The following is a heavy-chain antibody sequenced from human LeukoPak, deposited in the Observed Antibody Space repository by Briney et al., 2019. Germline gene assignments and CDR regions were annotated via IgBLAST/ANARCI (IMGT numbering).Heavy chain of an antibody. CDR2: IIPMFGIT. J-gene: IGHJ4*02. CDR1: GGTFSSYA. D-gene: IGHD6-6*01. CDR3: ARDGIAARQLTFDY. Sequence: GSSVKVSCKASGGTFSSYAISWVRQAPGQGLEWKGGIIPMFGITNYAQKFQGRVTITADESTSTAYMELSSLRSEDTAVYFCARDGIAARQLTFDYWGQGTLVTVSS. V-gene: IGHV1-69*01.